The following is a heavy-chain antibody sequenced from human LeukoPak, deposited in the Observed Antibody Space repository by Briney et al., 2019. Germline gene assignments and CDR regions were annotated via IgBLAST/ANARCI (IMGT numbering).Heavy chain of an antibody. Sequence: GGSLRLSCTTSGITFSNSWMSWVRQAPGKGLEWVATIRPDGSGGYYADSVRGRFTISRDNAKNSLYLQMNSLRAEDTAVYYCAKSIVDQLSYNWFDPWGQGTLVTVSS. V-gene: IGHV3-7*01. CDR2: IRPDGSGG. CDR3: AKSIVDQLSYNWFDP. J-gene: IGHJ5*02. CDR1: GITFSNSW. D-gene: IGHD1-26*01.